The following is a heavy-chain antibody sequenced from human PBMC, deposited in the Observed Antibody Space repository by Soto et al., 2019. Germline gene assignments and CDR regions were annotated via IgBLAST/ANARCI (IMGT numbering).Heavy chain of an antibody. J-gene: IGHJ4*02. CDR1: GFSFSRYG. CDR2: ISYDGTNK. CDR3: ARGDTLPGY. V-gene: IGHV3-33*01. D-gene: IGHD3-10*01. Sequence: PGGSLRLSCAAAGFSFSRYGMHWVRQAPGKGLEWVAIISYDGTNKHYADSVKGRFTISRDNSKNTMYLQMNSLRAEDTAVYYCARGDTLPGYWGQGTLVTVSS.